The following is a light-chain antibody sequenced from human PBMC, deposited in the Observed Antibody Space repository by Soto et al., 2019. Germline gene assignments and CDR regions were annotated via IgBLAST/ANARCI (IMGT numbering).Light chain of an antibody. V-gene: IGKV3-15*01. CDR2: GAS. Sequence: EIVMTQSPATLSVSPGERAKICCRASQSVSSNLAWYQQKPGQAPRLLIYGASTRATGIPARFSGSGSGTEFTLTISSLQSEDFAVYYCQQYNNWPRTLGQRTKVDIK. CDR3: QQYNNWPRT. J-gene: IGKJ1*01. CDR1: QSVSSN.